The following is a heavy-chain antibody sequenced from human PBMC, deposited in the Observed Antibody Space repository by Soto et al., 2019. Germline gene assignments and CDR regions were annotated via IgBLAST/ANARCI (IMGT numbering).Heavy chain of an antibody. V-gene: IGHV4-30-2*01. D-gene: IGHD3-9*01. CDR1: GGSISSGGYS. J-gene: IGHJ6*02. Sequence: SETLSLTCAVSGGSISSGGYSWSWIRQPPGKGLEWIGYIYHSGSTYYNPSLKSRVTISVDRSKNQFSLKLSSVTAADTAVYYCARGRAPDLRYFDCAKGRSYYYYYGVDVWGQGTTVTVSS. CDR2: IYHSGST. CDR3: ARGRAPDLRYFDCAKGRSYYYYYGVDV.